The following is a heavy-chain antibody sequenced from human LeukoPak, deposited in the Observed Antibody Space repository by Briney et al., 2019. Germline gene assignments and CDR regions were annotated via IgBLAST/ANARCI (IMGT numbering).Heavy chain of an antibody. J-gene: IGHJ4*02. D-gene: IGHD1-20*01. Sequence: ASVKVSCKASGYTFTSYYMHWVRQAPGQGLEWMGIINPSGGSTSYAQKFQGRVTMTRDMSTSTVYMELSSLRSEDTAVYYCATDSGNWNRWDYWGQGTLVTVSS. CDR1: GYTFTSYY. CDR3: ATDSGNWNRWDY. CDR2: INPSGGST. V-gene: IGHV1-46*01.